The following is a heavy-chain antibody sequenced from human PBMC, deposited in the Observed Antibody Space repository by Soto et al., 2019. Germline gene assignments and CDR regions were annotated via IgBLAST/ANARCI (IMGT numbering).Heavy chain of an antibody. CDR2: IIPIFGTA. CDR3: ARGKTGPFDY. CDR1: GGTFSSYA. D-gene: IGHD1-1*01. V-gene: IGHV1-69*01. Sequence: SVKVSCKASGGTFSSYAISSLRQAPGQGLEWMGGIIPIFGTANYAQKFQGRVTITADESTSTAYMELSSLRSEDTDVYYCARGKTGPFDYWGQGTLVTVSS. J-gene: IGHJ4*02.